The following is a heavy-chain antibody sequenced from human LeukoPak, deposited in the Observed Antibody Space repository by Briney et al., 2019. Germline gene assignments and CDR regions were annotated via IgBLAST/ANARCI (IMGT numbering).Heavy chain of an antibody. D-gene: IGHD3-22*01. CDR2: IKEDGSEK. CDR1: GFSLSNYW. CDR3: AKDLSSAITSALVLDV. Sequence: PGGSLRLSCAASGFSLSNYWMSWVRQAPGKGLEWVANIKEDGSEKDYVDSVKGRFTISRDNVKNVLYLQMNSLRPEDTALYYCAKDLSSAITSALVLDVWGQGTTVTVS. V-gene: IGHV3-7*03. J-gene: IGHJ6*02.